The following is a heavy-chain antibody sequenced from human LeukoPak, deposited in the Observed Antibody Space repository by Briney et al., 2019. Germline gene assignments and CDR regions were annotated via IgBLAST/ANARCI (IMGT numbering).Heavy chain of an antibody. CDR1: GGSISSYY. CDR3: ARATLIAAAGNWFDP. J-gene: IGHJ5*02. D-gene: IGHD6-13*01. Sequence: PSETLSLTCTVSGGSISSYYWSWIRQPPGKGLEWIGYIYCSGSTNYNPSLKSRVTMSVDTSKNQFSLKLSSVTAADTAVYYCARATLIAAAGNWFDPWGQGTLVTVSS. V-gene: IGHV4-59*01. CDR2: IYCSGST.